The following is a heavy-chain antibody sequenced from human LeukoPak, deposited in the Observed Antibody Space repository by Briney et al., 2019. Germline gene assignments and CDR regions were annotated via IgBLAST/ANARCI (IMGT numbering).Heavy chain of an antibody. CDR3: ASGRYWVEYYFDY. D-gene: IGHD2-8*02. Sequence: SETLSLTCTVSGGSISSSSYYWGWIRQPPGKGLEWIGSIYYSGSTYYNPSLKSRVTISVDTSKNQFSLKLSSVTAADTAVYYCASGRYWVEYYFDYWGQGTLVTVSS. J-gene: IGHJ4*02. CDR1: GGSISSSSYY. CDR2: IYYSGST. V-gene: IGHV4-39*01.